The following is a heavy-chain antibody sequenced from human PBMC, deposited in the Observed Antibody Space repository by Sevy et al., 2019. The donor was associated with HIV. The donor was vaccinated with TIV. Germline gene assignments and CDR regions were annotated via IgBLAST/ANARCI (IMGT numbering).Heavy chain of an antibody. CDR2: INTNSGNP. J-gene: IGHJ4*02. CDR3: ARAHYNYFDT. CDR1: GYTFTNYG. D-gene: IGHD3-9*01. Sequence: ASVKVSCKGSGYTFTNYGLIWVRQAPGHGLEYMGRINTNSGNPTFAPGFAGRFVFSLDTSVSTAFLQIDSLKAEDTALYYCARAHYNYFDTWGQGSLVNVSS. V-gene: IGHV7-4-1*01.